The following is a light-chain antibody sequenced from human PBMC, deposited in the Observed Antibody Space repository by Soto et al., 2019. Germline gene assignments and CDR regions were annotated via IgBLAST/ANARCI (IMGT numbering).Light chain of an antibody. V-gene: IGKV1-8*01. J-gene: IGKJ5*01. CDR3: QQANSFSIT. CDR2: DAS. Sequence: AIRMTQSPSSLSASTGDRVTISCRASQGISSYLAWYQKKPGKAPKLLIYDASTLESGGPSRFSGSGSGAEFTLTINSLQPEDFATYYCQQANSFSITFGQGNDWRL. CDR1: QGISSY.